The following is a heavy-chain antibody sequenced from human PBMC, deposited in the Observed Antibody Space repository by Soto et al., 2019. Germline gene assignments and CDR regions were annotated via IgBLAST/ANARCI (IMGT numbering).Heavy chain of an antibody. D-gene: IGHD6-19*01. CDR2: INPSVGST. J-gene: IGHJ5*02. CDR1: GYTFTSQN. Sequence: ASVKVSCKASGYTFTSQNMHWVRQAPGQGLEWMGVINPSVGSTTYAQKFQGRVTMTRDRSTSTVYMELSSLRSEDTAVYYCAIAVAGYNWFDPWGQGTLVTVSS. CDR3: AIAVAGYNWFDP. V-gene: IGHV1-46*03.